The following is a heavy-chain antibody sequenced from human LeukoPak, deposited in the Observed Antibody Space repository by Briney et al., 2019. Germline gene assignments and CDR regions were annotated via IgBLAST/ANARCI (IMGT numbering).Heavy chain of an antibody. CDR2: IYYSGST. CDR1: GGSISSSSYY. Sequence: SETLSLTCTVSGGSISSSSYYWGWIRQPPGKGLEWIGSIYYSGSTYYNPSLKSRVTISVDRSMNKFSMKLTSVTAADTAVYYCARGSSWGEHSWGQGTLVAVSS. J-gene: IGHJ4*02. D-gene: IGHD3-16*01. V-gene: IGHV4-39*07. CDR3: ARGSSWGEHS.